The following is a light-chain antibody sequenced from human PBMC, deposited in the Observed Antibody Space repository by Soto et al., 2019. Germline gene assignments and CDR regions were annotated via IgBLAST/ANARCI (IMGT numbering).Light chain of an antibody. V-gene: IGKV1-5*03. Sequence: DIQMTQSPSTLSASVGDRVTITCRASQSIGNWLAWYQHKPGKAPKLLIYKSSNLESGVPSRFSGSGSGTEFTLTINSLQPDDFATYDCKQYGNYSPYTFGQGTKLEIK. CDR2: KSS. CDR1: QSIGNW. J-gene: IGKJ2*01. CDR3: KQYGNYSPYT.